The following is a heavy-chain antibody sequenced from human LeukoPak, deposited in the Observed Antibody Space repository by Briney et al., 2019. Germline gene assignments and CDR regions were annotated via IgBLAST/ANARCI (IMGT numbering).Heavy chain of an antibody. CDR2: INPNSGGT. J-gene: IGHJ6*02. V-gene: IGHV1-2*06. D-gene: IGHD3-22*01. Sequence: ASVKVSCKASGYTFTGYYMHWVRQAPGQGLEWMGRINPNSGGTNYAQKFQGRVTMTRNTSISTAYMELSSLRSEDTAVYYCARGRYYDSSGYYSLMVNSLRYYYYGMDVWGQGTTVTVSS. CDR1: GYTFTGYY. CDR3: ARGRYYDSSGYYSLMVNSLRYYYYGMDV.